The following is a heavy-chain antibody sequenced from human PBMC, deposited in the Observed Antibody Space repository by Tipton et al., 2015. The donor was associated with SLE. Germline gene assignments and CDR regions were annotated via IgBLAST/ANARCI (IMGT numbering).Heavy chain of an antibody. D-gene: IGHD3-10*01. V-gene: IGHV4-39*07. Sequence: TLSLTCTVSGGSISSSSYYWGWIRPPPGKGLEWIGSIYYSGSTYYNPSLKSRVTISVDTSRNQFSLKLSSVTAADTAVYYCASGSGYGSGSYSLDYWGQGTLVTVSS. CDR2: IYYSGST. CDR3: ASGSGYGSGSYSLDY. J-gene: IGHJ4*02. CDR1: GGSISSSSYY.